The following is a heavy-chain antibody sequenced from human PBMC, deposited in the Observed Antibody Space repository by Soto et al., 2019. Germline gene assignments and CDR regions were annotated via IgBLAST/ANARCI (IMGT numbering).Heavy chain of an antibody. Sequence: ASVKVYCKASGFSFTGYYIHWLRQAPGQGLEWMGWINAHSGGTEYAQKFQGRVTLTRDTSIATAYLTLTSLTSGDTALYYCAKDLTRQLAYWLDPWGQGTQVTVSS. CDR2: INAHSGGT. CDR1: GFSFTGYY. D-gene: IGHD6-6*01. J-gene: IGHJ5*02. CDR3: AKDLTRQLAYWLDP. V-gene: IGHV1-2*02.